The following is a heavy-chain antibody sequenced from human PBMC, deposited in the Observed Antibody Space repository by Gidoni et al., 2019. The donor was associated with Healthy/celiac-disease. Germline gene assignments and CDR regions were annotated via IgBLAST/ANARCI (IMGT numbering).Heavy chain of an antibody. CDR2: INHSGST. Sequence: QVQLQQWGAGLLKPSETLSLTCAVYGGSFSGYYWSWIRQPPGKGLEWIGEINHSGSTNYNPSLKSRVTISVDTSKNQFSLKLSSVTAADTAVYYCARSGSGSFSATKYYFDYWGQGTLVTVSS. V-gene: IGHV4-34*01. CDR1: GGSFSGYY. CDR3: ARSGSGSFSATKYYFDY. D-gene: IGHD3-10*01. J-gene: IGHJ4*02.